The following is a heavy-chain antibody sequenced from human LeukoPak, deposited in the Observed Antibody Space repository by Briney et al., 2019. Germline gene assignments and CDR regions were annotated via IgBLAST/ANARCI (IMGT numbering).Heavy chain of an antibody. CDR2: ISGSGGST. CDR3: AKDMYSSGWYYFDY. D-gene: IGHD6-19*01. Sequence: GGSLRLSCTASGFTFSSYWMSWVRQAPGKGLEWVSAISGSGGSTYYADSVKGRFTISRDNSKNTLYLQMNSLRAEDTAVYYCAKDMYSSGWYYFDYWGQGTLVTVSS. V-gene: IGHV3-23*01. J-gene: IGHJ4*02. CDR1: GFTFSSYW.